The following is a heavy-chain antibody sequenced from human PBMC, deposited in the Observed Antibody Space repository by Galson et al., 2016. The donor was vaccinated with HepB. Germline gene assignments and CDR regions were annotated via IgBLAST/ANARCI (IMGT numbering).Heavy chain of an antibody. D-gene: IGHD3-9*01. Sequence: LSLTCTVSGVSITTYYWSWIRQAPGKGLEWIGYNRYTGTAKYNPSLGGRVTISVDTSKNQISLNLSSVTAADTAVYYCARSSIMLTGPDGVLDYWGQGTLVTVSS. CDR1: GVSITTYY. J-gene: IGHJ4*02. CDR3: ARSSIMLTGPDGVLDY. V-gene: IGHV4-59*12. CDR2: NRYTGTA.